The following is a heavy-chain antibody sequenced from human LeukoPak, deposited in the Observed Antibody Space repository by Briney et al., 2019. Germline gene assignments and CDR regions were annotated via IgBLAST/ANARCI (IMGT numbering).Heavy chain of an antibody. D-gene: IGHD5-18*01. CDR2: IYYSGST. V-gene: IGHV4-59*01. CDR1: GGSISRDY. Sequence: SETLSLTCTVSGGSISRDYWSWIRQPPGKGLEWIGYIYYSGSTNYNPSLKSRVTISVDTSKNQFSLKLSSVTAADTAVYYCASMYSYGYVRFDPWGQGTLVTVSS. J-gene: IGHJ5*02. CDR3: ASMYSYGYVRFDP.